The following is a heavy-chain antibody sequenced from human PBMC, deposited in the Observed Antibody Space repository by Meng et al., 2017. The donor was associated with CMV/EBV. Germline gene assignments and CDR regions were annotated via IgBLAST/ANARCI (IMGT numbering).Heavy chain of an antibody. CDR1: GYYFNAFG. J-gene: IGHJ4*02. V-gene: IGHV1-18*01. CDR3: ARRRGVYHFLEGGGDAYFDY. D-gene: IGHD3-16*01. CDR2: INTANGAP. Sequence: ASVQVSCKGSGYYFNAFGISWMRQAPGQGLEWMGWINTANGAPRYAQRFQGRVTMTTDKSTATSYMELRSLTSDDTAVYYCARRRGVYHFLEGGGDAYFDYWGQGTPVTVSS.